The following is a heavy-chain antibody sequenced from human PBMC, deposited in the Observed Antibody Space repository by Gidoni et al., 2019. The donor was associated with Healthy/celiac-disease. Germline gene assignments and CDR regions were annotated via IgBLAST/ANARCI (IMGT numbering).Heavy chain of an antibody. CDR2: IYYSGST. V-gene: IGHV4-39*01. D-gene: IGHD2-15*01. CDR1: GGSISSSSYY. J-gene: IGHJ4*02. Sequence: QLQLQESGPGLVKPSETLSLPCTVSGGSISSSSYYWGWIRQPPGKGLEWIVSIYYSGSTYYNPSLKSRVTISVDTSKNQFSLKLSSVTAADTAVYYCARQPQGYSGTHFDYWGQGTLVTVSS. CDR3: ARQPQGYSGTHFDY.